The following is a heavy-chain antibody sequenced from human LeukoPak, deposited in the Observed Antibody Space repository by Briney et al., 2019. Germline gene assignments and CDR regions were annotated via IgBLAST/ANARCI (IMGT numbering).Heavy chain of an antibody. CDR3: AKEKTGEFDFDY. CDR2: LSGGGGGS. CDR1: GFTIRTYA. J-gene: IGHJ4*02. Sequence: PGGSLRLSCAASGFTIRTYAMSWVRQAPGKGLEWVSSLSGGGGGSYYADSVKGRVTVSRDHSKNTLYLQMNSLRAEDTAVYYYAKEKTGEFDFDYWGQGTLVTVSS. V-gene: IGHV3-23*01. D-gene: IGHD7-27*01.